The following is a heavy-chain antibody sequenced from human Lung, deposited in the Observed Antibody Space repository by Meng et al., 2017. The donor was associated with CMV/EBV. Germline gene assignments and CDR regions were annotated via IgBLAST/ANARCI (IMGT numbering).Heavy chain of an antibody. CDR3: AHSARYYSSGIYYVPFDY. CDR1: GFSLRTTGAG. Sequence: GXXLVXPTQTLTLTCSFSGFSLRTTGAGVGWIRQPPGKALEWLALIYWNDDKRYSPSLKNRFTITKDTPRNRVVLTMTNLDPADTATYYCAHSARYYSSGIYYVPFDYWGQGXLVTVSS. CDR2: IYWNDDK. J-gene: IGHJ4*02. D-gene: IGHD3-10*01. V-gene: IGHV2-5*01.